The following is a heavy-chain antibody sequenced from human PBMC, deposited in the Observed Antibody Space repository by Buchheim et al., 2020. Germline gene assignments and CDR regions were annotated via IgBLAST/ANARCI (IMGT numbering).Heavy chain of an antibody. D-gene: IGHD1-14*01. J-gene: IGHJ5*02. Sequence: QVQLQESGPGLVKPSETLSLTCTVSGASIRSYFWSWIRQAPGKGLEWIGYVHHSWSSSYNPSLKSRVTMSVDTSRNQFPLHLSSVTPADTAVYYCARDMRRNSNWLDPWGQGTL. CDR1: GASIRSYF. CDR2: VHHSWSS. CDR3: ARDMRRNSNWLDP. V-gene: IGHV4-59*01.